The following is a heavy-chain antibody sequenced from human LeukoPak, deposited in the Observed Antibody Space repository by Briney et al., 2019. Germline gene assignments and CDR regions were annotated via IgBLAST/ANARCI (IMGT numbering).Heavy chain of an antibody. J-gene: IGHJ4*02. CDR3: AREVQGGGRFDY. Sequence: GSSVKVSCKASGGTFSSYAISWVRQAPGQGLEWMGGIIPIFGTANYAQKFQGRVTITADESTSTAYMELSSLGSEDTAVYYCAREVQGGGRFDYWGQGALVTVSS. D-gene: IGHD3-10*01. CDR2: IIPIFGTA. CDR1: GGTFSSYA. V-gene: IGHV1-69*01.